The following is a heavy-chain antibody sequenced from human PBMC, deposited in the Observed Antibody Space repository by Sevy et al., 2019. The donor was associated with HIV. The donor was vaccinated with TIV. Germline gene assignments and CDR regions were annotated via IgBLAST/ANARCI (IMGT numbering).Heavy chain of an antibody. J-gene: IGHJ6*02. D-gene: IGHD6-13*01. CDR2: IKQDGSEK. Sequence: GGSLRLSCAASGFTFSSYWMSWVRQAPGKGLEWVANIKQDGSEKYYVDSVKGRFTISRDNAKNSLYLQMNSLRAEDTAVYYCAREEGRDLAAAVLHPYYYYYGMDVWGQGTTVTVSS. V-gene: IGHV3-7*01. CDR3: AREEGRDLAAAVLHPYYYYYGMDV. CDR1: GFTFSSYW.